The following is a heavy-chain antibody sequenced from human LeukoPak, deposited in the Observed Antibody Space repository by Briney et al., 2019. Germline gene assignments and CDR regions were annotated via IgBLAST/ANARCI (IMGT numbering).Heavy chain of an antibody. J-gene: IGHJ4*02. V-gene: IGHV1-2*04. D-gene: IGHD4-23*01. CDR2: INPNSGGT. CDR1: GYTFTGYY. CDR3: AREYGDNEEVFDY. Sequence: GASVKVSCKASGYTFTGYYMHWVRQAPGQGLEWMGWINPNSGGTNYAQKFQGWVTMTRDTSISTAYMELSRLRSDDTAVYYCAREYGDNEEVFDYWGQGPLVTVSS.